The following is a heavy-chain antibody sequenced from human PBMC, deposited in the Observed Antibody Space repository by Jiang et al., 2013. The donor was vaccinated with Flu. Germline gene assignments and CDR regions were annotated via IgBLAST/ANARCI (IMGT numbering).Heavy chain of an antibody. CDR2: INAGNGNT. V-gene: IGHV1-3*01. Sequence: KVSCKASGYTFTSYAMHWVRQAPGQRLEWMGWINAGNGNTKYSQKFQGRVTITRDTSASTAYMELSSLRSEDTAVYYCARDTGYCSGGSCPQNWFDPWGQGTLVTVSS. CDR3: ARDTGYCSGGSCPQNWFDP. J-gene: IGHJ5*02. CDR1: GYTFTSYA. D-gene: IGHD2-15*01.